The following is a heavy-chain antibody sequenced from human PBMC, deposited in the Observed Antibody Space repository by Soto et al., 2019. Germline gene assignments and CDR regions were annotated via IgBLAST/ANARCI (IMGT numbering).Heavy chain of an antibody. Sequence: SETLSLTCTVSGGSISSSSYYWGWIRQPPGKGLEWIGSIYYSGRTYYNPSLKSRVTISVDTSKNQFSLELSSVTAADTAVYYCARHVGFEAVAGTRFDYWGQGTLVTVSS. D-gene: IGHD6-19*01. CDR2: IYYSGRT. CDR3: ARHVGFEAVAGTRFDY. V-gene: IGHV4-39*01. CDR1: GGSISSSSYY. J-gene: IGHJ4*02.